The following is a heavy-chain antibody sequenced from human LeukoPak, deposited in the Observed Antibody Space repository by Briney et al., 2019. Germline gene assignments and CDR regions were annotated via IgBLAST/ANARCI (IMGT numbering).Heavy chain of an antibody. CDR3: TTDPRVVGYYDSSGYYYRNNFDY. CDR2: IKSRTDGGTT. J-gene: IGHJ4*02. D-gene: IGHD3-22*01. V-gene: IGHV3-15*01. CDR1: GFTFSNAW. Sequence: PGGSLRLSCAASGFTFSNAWMSWVRQAPGKGLEWVGRIKSRTDGGTTDYAAPVKGRFTISRDDSKNTLYLQMNSLKTEDTAVYYCTTDPRVVGYYDSSGYYYRNNFDYWGQGTLVTVSS.